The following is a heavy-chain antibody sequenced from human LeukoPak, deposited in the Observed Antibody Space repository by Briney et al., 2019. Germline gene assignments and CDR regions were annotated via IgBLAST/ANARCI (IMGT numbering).Heavy chain of an antibody. CDR2: IYYSGST. Sequence: SETLSLTCTVSGGSISSGDYYWSWIRQPPGKGLEWIGYIYYSGSTYYNPSLKSRVTISVDTSKNQFSLKLSSVTAADTAVYYCARVAEPTTTDYWGQGTLVTVSS. D-gene: IGHD1-14*01. CDR3: ARVAEPTTTDY. J-gene: IGHJ4*02. V-gene: IGHV4-30-4*01. CDR1: GGSISSGDYY.